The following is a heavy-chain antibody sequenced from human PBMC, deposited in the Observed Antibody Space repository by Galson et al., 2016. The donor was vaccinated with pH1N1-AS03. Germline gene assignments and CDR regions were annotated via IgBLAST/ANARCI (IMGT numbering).Heavy chain of an antibody. CDR2: IAGGGVTT. J-gene: IGHJ4*02. D-gene: IGHD2-15*01. CDR1: GFTFSSYA. V-gene: IGHV3-23*01. Sequence: SLRLSCAASGFTFSSYAMSWVRQAPGKGLEWVSAIAGGGVTTYYADSVKGRFTIARDNSKNTLYLQINSLRAEDPAIYYCAKLSLGYCGYWGQGTLVTVSS. CDR3: AKLSLGYCGY.